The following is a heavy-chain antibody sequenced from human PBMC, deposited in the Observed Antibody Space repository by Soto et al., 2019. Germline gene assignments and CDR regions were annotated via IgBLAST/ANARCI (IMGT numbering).Heavy chain of an antibody. CDR1: GGSVSSGSHY. CDR2: IHYSGST. V-gene: IGHV4-61*01. D-gene: IGHD2-21*01. CDR3: ASRRIPQTWFAP. Sequence: PSETLSLTCTVSGGSVSSGSHYWSWIRQPPGKGLEWIGYIHYSGSTKYNPSLKSRVTISVDTSKNQFSLKLSSVTAADPAVYYCASRRIPQTWFAPGGQGPLVPVSS. J-gene: IGHJ5*02.